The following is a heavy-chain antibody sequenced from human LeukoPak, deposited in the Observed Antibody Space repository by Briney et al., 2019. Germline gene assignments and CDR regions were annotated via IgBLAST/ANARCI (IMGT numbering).Heavy chain of an antibody. V-gene: IGHV3-21*01. CDR2: ISSSSSYI. CDR1: GFAFGSYW. Sequence: GGFLRLSCAASGFAFGSYWMNWVRQAPGKGLEWVSSISSSSSYIYYADSVKGRFTISRDNAKNSLYLQMNSLRAEDTAVYCCARVSSYDSSGTDYWGQGTLVTVSS. D-gene: IGHD3-22*01. CDR3: ARVSSYDSSGTDY. J-gene: IGHJ4*02.